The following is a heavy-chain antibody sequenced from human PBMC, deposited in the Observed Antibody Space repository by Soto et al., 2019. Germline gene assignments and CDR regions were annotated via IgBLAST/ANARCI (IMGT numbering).Heavy chain of an antibody. CDR3: ARDSYMTF. V-gene: IGHV4-39*02. Sequence: SETLSLTCTVSGGSISSSSYYWGWIRQPPGKGLEWIGSIYYSGSTYYNPSLKSRVTISVDTSKNQFSLKLSSVTAEDTAIYYCARDSYMTFWGHGTLVTVSS. CDR1: GGSISSSSYY. D-gene: IGHD1-26*01. J-gene: IGHJ4*01. CDR2: IYYSGST.